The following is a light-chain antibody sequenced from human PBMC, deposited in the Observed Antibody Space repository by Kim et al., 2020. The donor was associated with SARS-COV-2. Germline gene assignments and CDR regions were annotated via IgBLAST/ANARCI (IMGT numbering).Light chain of an antibody. CDR3: QVWDSASYV. Sequence: SYELTQPPSVSVSPGQTATIACFGDELGRKSASWYQQKAGQSPVLVIYEDSKRPSGIPDRFSGSNFGNTATLTISGTQTVDEGDYYCQVWDSASYVFGTGTKVTVL. CDR1: ELGRKS. J-gene: IGLJ1*01. V-gene: IGLV3-1*01. CDR2: EDS.